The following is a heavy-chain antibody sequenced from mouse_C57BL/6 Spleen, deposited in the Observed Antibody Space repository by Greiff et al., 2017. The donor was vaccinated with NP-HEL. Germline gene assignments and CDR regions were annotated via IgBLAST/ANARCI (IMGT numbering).Heavy chain of an antibody. CDR2: ISDGGSYT. Sequence: DVKLQESGGGLVKPGGSLKLSCAASGFTFSSYAMSWVRQTPEKRLEWVATISDGGSYTYYPDNVKGRFTISRDNAKNNLYLQMSHLKSEDTAMYYCARDRTDFDVWGTGTTVTVSS. CDR1: GFTFSSYA. V-gene: IGHV5-4*01. CDR3: ARDRTDFDV. J-gene: IGHJ1*03.